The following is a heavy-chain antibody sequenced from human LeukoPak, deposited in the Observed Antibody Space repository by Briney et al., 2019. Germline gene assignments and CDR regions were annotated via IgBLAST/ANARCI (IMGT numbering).Heavy chain of an antibody. V-gene: IGHV1-46*01. CDR3: ARDPPREFLEWYNPLDV. CDR2: INPSGGST. J-gene: IGHJ6*02. Sequence: ASVKGSCKASGYTFTSYYMHWVRQAPGQGLEWMGIINPSGGSTSYAQKFQGRVTMTRDTSTSTVYMELSSLRSEDTAVYYCARDPPREFLEWYNPLDVWGQGTTVTVSS. CDR1: GYTFTSYY. D-gene: IGHD3-3*01.